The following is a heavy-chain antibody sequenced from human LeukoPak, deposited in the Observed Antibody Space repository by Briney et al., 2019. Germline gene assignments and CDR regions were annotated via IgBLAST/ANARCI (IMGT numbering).Heavy chain of an antibody. J-gene: IGHJ5*02. CDR3: ARPGYSSSWYETNWFDP. Sequence: PSETLSLTCAVYGGSFSGYYWSWIRQPPGKGLEWIGEINHSGSTNYNPSLKSRVTISVDTSKNQFSLKLSSVTAADTAVYYCARPGYSSSWYETNWFDPWGQGTLVTVSS. D-gene: IGHD6-13*01. V-gene: IGHV4-34*01. CDR2: INHSGST. CDR1: GGSFSGYY.